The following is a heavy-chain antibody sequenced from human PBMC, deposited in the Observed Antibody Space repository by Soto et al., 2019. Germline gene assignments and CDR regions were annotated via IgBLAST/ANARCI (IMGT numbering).Heavy chain of an antibody. J-gene: IGHJ6*02. CDR3: ARGTTPPRYYGMDV. V-gene: IGHV4-31*03. CDR2: IYYTGST. CDR1: GGSITSGGYY. D-gene: IGHD4-17*01. Sequence: QVQLQESGPGLVKPSQTLSLTCTVSGGSITSGGYYWYWIRQHPGKGLEWIGYIYYTGSTYYNPSLKSRVAISVDTSKNQFSLRLSSVTAADTAVYFCARGTTPPRYYGMDVWGQGTTVTVSS.